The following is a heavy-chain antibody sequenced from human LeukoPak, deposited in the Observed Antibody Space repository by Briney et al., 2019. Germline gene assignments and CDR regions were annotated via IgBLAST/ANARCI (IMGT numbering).Heavy chain of an antibody. CDR2: ISGSGGSK. J-gene: IGHJ4*02. Sequence: GGSLRLSCAASGFTFNNYAMSWVRQAPGKGLEWVSSISGSGGSKYYADSVKGRFTISRDNSKNTLYLQMNSLRAEDTAVYYCAKDPVEMATIFATPPLYWGQGTLVTVSS. V-gene: IGHV3-23*01. CDR3: AKDPVEMATIFATPPLY. D-gene: IGHD5-24*01. CDR1: GFTFNNYA.